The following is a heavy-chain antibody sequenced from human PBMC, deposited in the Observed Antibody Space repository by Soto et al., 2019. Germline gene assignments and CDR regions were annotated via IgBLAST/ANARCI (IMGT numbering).Heavy chain of an antibody. CDR1: GYTFTGYY. D-gene: IGHD3-22*01. CDR2: INPNSGGT. V-gene: IGHV1-2*02. CDR3: ARVALVRGYYFDAFDI. J-gene: IGHJ3*02. Sequence: ASVEVSCKXSGYTFTGYYMHWVRQAPGQGLEWMGWINPNSGGTNYAQKFQGRVTMTRDTSISTAYMELSRLRSDDTAVYYCARVALVRGYYFDAFDIWGQGTMVTVS.